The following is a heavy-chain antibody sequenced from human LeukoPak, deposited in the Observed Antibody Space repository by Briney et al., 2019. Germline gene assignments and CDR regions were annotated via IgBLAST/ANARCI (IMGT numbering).Heavy chain of an antibody. Sequence: TLSLTCAVYGGSFSGYYWSWIRQHPGKGLERIGYIYYSGSTYYNPSLKSRVTISVDTSKNQFSLKLSSVTAADTAVYYCARDGKIWAFDIWGQGTMVTVSS. J-gene: IGHJ3*02. D-gene: IGHD1-26*01. CDR1: GGSFSGYY. CDR2: IYYSGST. V-gene: IGHV4-31*11. CDR3: ARDGKIWAFDI.